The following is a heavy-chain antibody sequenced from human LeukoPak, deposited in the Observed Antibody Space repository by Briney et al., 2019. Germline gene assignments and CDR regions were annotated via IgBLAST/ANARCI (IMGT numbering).Heavy chain of an antibody. D-gene: IGHD6-13*01. CDR2: IIPILGTT. Sequence: ASVKVPCKASGGTFNSYSINWVRQAPGQGLEWMGRIIPILGTTNYAQKFQVRLTITADKSTGTAYMELSSLTSDDTAVYYCARGGVAAADFDLWGQGTLVTVSS. CDR1: GGTFNSYS. CDR3: ARGGVAAADFDL. J-gene: IGHJ4*02. V-gene: IGHV1-69*08.